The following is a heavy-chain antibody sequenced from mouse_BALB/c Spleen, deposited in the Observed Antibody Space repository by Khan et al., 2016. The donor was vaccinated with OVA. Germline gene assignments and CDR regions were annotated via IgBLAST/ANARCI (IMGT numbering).Heavy chain of an antibody. CDR3: ARGRTY. J-gene: IGHJ4*01. V-gene: IGHV3-2*02. CDR2: ISYSGSS. CDR1: GYSITSDYA. Sequence: EVQLQESGPGMVKPSQSLSLTCTVTGYSITSDYAWNWIRPFPGNKLEWMGSISYSGSSSYHPSLNSRISITRDTSKNQFFLQLKSMTTEDTATYYCARGRTYWGQGTSVTVSS.